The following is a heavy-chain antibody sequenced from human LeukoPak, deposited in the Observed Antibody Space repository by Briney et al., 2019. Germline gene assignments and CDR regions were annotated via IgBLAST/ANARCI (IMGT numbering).Heavy chain of an antibody. J-gene: IGHJ4*02. CDR1: GFTFTYYW. CDR2: IKSDVSIT. V-gene: IGHV3-74*01. CDR3: ARDLSDSGIDC. D-gene: IGHD1-26*01. Sequence: RGSLRLSCAPAGFTFTYYWMHWGCQTPRKGLLWVSRIKSDVSITEYADSVKGRFTISRDKAKNTLYLQTNSLRAEDTAVYYCARDLSDSGIDCWGQGTLVTVS.